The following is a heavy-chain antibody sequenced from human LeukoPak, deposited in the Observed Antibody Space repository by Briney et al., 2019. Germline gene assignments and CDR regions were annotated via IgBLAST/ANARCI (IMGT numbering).Heavy chain of an antibody. D-gene: IGHD3-10*01. V-gene: IGHV3-23*01. CDR2: ISGSGGST. CDR3: AKRRGFGELFGGYYFDY. Sequence: GGSLRLSCAASGFTFSSYGMSWVRQAPGKGLEWVSAISGSGGSTYYADSVKGRFTISRDNSKNTLYLQMNSLRAEDTAVYYCAKRRGFGELFGGYYFDYWGQGTLVTVSS. J-gene: IGHJ4*02. CDR1: GFTFSSYG.